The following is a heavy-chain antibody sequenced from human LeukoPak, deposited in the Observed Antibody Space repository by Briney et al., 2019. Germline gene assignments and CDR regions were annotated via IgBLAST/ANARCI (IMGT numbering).Heavy chain of an antibody. V-gene: IGHV3-23*01. J-gene: IGHJ4*02. CDR3: ASGPAADEYYFDY. D-gene: IGHD6-13*01. Sequence: PGGSLRLSCAASGLSFSSFAMSWVRQGPARGLEWVSSIRGNGETFYADSVKGRFTISRDNSKNTLYLQMNSLRAEDTAVYYCASGPAADEYYFDYWGQGTLVTVSS. CDR1: GLSFSSFA. CDR2: IRGNGET.